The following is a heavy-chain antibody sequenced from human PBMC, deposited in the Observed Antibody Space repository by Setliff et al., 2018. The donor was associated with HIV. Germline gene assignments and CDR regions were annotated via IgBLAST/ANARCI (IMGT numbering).Heavy chain of an antibody. Sequence: PSETLSLTCTVSGGSISSGTYYWSWIRQPPGKGLEWIGYIYSSGTTDYNPSLKSRVTMSVDTSNSHFSLKLASVTAADTAVYYCAREGRGSYLIRQADFDYWGQGTLVTVSS. D-gene: IGHD1-26*01. CDR3: AREGRGSYLIRQADFDY. V-gene: IGHV4-61*03. J-gene: IGHJ4*02. CDR2: IYSSGTT. CDR1: GGSISSGTYY.